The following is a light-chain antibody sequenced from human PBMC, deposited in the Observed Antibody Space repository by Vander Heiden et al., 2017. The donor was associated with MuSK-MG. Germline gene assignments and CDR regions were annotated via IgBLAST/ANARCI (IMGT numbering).Light chain of an antibody. CDR3: QQDGSSPQT. J-gene: IGKJ1*01. V-gene: IGKV3-20*01. CDR1: QSVSSSY. Sequence: EIVLTQSPGTLSLSPGERATLSCRASQSVSSSYLAWYQQKPGQAPRLLIYGASSRVTGIPDRFSGSGSGTDFTLTISSLEPEDIAVYNCQQDGSSPQTFGQATKVQIK. CDR2: GAS.